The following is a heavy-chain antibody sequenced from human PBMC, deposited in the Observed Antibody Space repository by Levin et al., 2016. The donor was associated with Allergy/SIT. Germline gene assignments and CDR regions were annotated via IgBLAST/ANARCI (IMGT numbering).Heavy chain of an antibody. J-gene: IGHJ4*02. Sequence: WIRQPPGKGLEWVAFIRHDGTTQDYADSVKGRFTISRDNSKNTLYLQLNSLRTEDTAIYYCARDFNWIEGYWGQGTLVTVSS. D-gene: IGHD1-1*01. CDR2: IRHDGTTQ. CDR3: ARDFNWIEGY. V-gene: IGHV3-30*02.